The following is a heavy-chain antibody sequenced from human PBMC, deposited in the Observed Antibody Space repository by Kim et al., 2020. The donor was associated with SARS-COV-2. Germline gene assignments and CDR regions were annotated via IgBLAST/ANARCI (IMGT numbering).Heavy chain of an antibody. J-gene: IGHJ4*02. CDR2: ISDGGSGT. Sequence: GGSLRLSCEASGFTFRSYAMNWVRQAPGKSLEWVSTISDGGSGTHYADSVKGRFTISRDNSKNTLFLQMNSLRVEDTAVYYCAIWSTSGWDYFHYWGQGTLVAVSS. D-gene: IGHD6-19*01. CDR3: AIWSTSGWDYFHY. V-gene: IGHV3-23*01. CDR1: GFTFRSYA.